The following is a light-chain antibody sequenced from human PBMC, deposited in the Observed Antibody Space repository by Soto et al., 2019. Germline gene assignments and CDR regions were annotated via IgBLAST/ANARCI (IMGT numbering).Light chain of an antibody. CDR3: QSYDSSLSGSV. V-gene: IGLV1-40*01. J-gene: IGLJ3*02. CDR1: SSNIGAGYD. Sequence: QSVLTQPPSVSGAPGQRVTISCTGSSSNIGAGYDVHWYQQLPGTAPKLLIYGNSNRPSWVPDRFSGSKSGTSASLAITGLQAEDEADYYCQSYDSSLSGSVFDGGTKLTVL. CDR2: GNS.